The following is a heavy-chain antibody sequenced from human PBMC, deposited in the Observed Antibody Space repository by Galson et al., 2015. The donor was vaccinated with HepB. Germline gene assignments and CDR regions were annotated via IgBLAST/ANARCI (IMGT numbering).Heavy chain of an antibody. D-gene: IGHD4-17*01. CDR3: VRDPDYADYAFDY. CDR2: ITSDGGYI. V-gene: IGHV3-21*01. Sequence: SLRLSCAASGFTFRKYTMNWVRQAPGKGLEWVSSITSDGGYIYYADSVRGRFTISRDDATNSLYLQMNSLRVEDSAMYYCVRDPDYADYAFDYWGQGTLVTVSS. J-gene: IGHJ4*02. CDR1: GFTFRKYT.